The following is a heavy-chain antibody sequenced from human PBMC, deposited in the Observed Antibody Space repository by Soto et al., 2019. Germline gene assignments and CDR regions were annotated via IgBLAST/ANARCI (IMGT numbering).Heavy chain of an antibody. CDR3: ARSTTGLWFDA. Sequence: QVQLQESGPGLVKPSETLSLTCTVSGGSISSYYWSWIRQPPGKGLEWIGYIYYSGSTNYNPSLKSRVTISVDTCKDPFSLKLSSVSAADTAVYYCARSTTGLWFDAWGQGTVVTVS. CDR1: GGSISSYY. V-gene: IGHV4-59*01. CDR2: IYYSGST. D-gene: IGHD4-17*01. J-gene: IGHJ5*02.